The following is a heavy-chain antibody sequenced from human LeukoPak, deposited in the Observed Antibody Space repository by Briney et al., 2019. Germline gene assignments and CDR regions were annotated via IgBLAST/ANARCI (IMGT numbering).Heavy chain of an antibody. CDR3: ARGTYSSGWYRYAFDI. V-gene: IGHV1-46*01. J-gene: IGHJ3*02. Sequence: ASVKVSCKASGYTFTSYYMHWVRQAPGQGLEWMGIINPSGGSTSYAQKFQGRVTMTRDMSTSTVYMELSGLRSEDTAVYYCARGTYSSGWYRYAFDIWGQGTMVTVSS. CDR2: INPSGGST. D-gene: IGHD6-19*01. CDR1: GYTFTSYY.